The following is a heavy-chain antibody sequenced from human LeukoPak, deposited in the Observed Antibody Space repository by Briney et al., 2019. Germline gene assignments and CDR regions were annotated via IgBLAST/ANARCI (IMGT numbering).Heavy chain of an antibody. CDR2: ISSSGSTI. CDR3: ARGDYCDTSGFRGGYYYYGMDV. D-gene: IGHD3-22*01. V-gene: IGHV3-48*03. J-gene: IGHJ6*02. CDR1: GFTFSYYE. Sequence: GGSLRLSCAASGFTFSYYEMNWVRQAPGKGLEWVSYISSSGSTIYYADSVKGRFTISRDNAKNSLYLQMNSLRAEDTAVYYCARGDYCDTSGFRGGYYYYGMDVWGQGTTVTVSS.